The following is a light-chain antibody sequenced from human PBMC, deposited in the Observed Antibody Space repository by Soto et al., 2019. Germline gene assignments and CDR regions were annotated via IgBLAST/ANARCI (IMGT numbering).Light chain of an antibody. CDR1: SSDVGAYNY. J-gene: IGLJ3*02. V-gene: IGLV2-14*01. CDR2: EVS. CDR3: SSYPTTNTLGV. Sequence: QSALTQPASVSGSPGQSITISCTGTSSDVGAYNYVSWYQQHPGKAPKLIISEVSNRPSGVSNRFSGSKSDNTASLTISGLQAEDEADYFCSSYPTTNTLGVCGGGTKLTVL.